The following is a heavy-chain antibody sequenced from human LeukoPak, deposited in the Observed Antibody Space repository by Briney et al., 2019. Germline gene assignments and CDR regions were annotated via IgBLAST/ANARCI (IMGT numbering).Heavy chain of an antibody. J-gene: IGHJ6*03. V-gene: IGHV3-74*01. CDR1: GFTFSSYR. CDR2: INSDGSST. CDR3: ARVARGDYYYYYMDV. D-gene: IGHD3-10*01. Sequence: GGSLRLSCAASGFTFSSYRMYWVRHAPGKGLVWVSRINSDGSSTTYADSVKGRFTISRDNAKNTLYLQMNSLRAEDTALYYCARVARGDYYYYYMDVWGKGTTVTVSS.